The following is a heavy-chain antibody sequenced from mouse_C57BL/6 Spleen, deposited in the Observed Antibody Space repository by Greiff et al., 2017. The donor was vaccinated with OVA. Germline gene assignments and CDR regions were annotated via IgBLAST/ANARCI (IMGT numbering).Heavy chain of an antibody. D-gene: IGHD2-5*01. CDR1: GFTFSDYG. Sequence: DVHLVESGGGLVKPGGSLKLSCAASGFTFSDYGMHWVRQAPEKGLEWVAYISSGSSTIYYADTVKGRFTISRDNAKNTLFLQMTSLRSEDTAMYYCARPYYSNYFDYWGQGTTLTVSS. V-gene: IGHV5-17*01. CDR2: ISSGSSTI. CDR3: ARPYYSNYFDY. J-gene: IGHJ2*01.